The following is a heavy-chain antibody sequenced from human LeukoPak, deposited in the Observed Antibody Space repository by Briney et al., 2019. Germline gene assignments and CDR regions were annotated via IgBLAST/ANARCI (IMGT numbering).Heavy chain of an antibody. D-gene: IGHD6-13*01. CDR1: GYTFPSYG. Sequence: ASVKVSCKASGYTFPSYGISWVRQAPGQGLEWMGWISAYNGNTNYAQKLQGRVTMTTDTSTSTAYMELRSLRSDDTAVYYCAREIAAAGRYYFDYWGQGTLVTVSS. V-gene: IGHV1-18*01. CDR3: AREIAAAGRYYFDY. CDR2: ISAYNGNT. J-gene: IGHJ4*02.